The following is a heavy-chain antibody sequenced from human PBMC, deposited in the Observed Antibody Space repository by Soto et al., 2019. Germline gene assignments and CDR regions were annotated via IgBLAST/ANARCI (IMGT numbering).Heavy chain of an antibody. CDR2: IYYSGST. J-gene: IGHJ4*02. D-gene: IGHD3-3*01. Sequence: KLRKTLSLTCTVSGGSISSYYWSWIRQPPGKGLEWIGYIYYSGSTNYNPSLKSRVTISVDTSKNQFSLKLSSVTAADTAVYYCARGQITTRENYFDYWGQGTLVTVSS. CDR1: GGSISSYY. CDR3: ARGQITTRENYFDY. V-gene: IGHV4-59*01.